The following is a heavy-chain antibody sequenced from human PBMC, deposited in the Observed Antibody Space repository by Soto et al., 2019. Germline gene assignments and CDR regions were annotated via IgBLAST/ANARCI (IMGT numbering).Heavy chain of an antibody. Sequence: SETLSLTCTVSGGSISSSSYYWGWIRQPPGKGLEWIGSIYYSGSTYYNPSLKSRVTISVDTSKNQFSLKLSSVTAADTAVYYCARRSRQLRFLGWSNYYGMDVWGQGTTVTVSS. CDR2: IYYSGST. CDR1: GGSISSSSYY. D-gene: IGHD3-3*01. CDR3: ARRSRQLRFLGWSNYYGMDV. V-gene: IGHV4-39*01. J-gene: IGHJ6*02.